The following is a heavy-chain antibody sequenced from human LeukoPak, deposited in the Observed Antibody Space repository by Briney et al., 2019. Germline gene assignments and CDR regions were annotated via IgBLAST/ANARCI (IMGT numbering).Heavy chain of an antibody. CDR3: AREAAAPPYYFDY. V-gene: IGHV4-30-4*01. CDR1: GYSISSDYY. Sequence: PSETLSLTCTVSGYSISSDYYWSWIRRPPGKGLEWIGYIYYSGSTYYNPSLKSRVTISVDTSKNQFSLKLSSVTAADTAVYYCAREAAAPPYYFDYWGQGTLVTVSS. J-gene: IGHJ4*02. CDR2: IYYSGST. D-gene: IGHD2-15*01.